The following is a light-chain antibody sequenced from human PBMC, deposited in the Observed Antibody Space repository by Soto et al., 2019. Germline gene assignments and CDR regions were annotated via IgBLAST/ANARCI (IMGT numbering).Light chain of an antibody. CDR3: ETWDDSLNGHV. CDR2: YDD. J-gene: IGLJ1*01. CDR1: SSNIGNNA. Sequence: QSVLTQPPSVSEAPRQRVTISCSGSSSNIGNNAVSWYQHLPGKAPKLLIYYDDVLPSGVSDRFSGSKSGTSASLAISGLQSEDEADYYCETWDDSLNGHVFGTGTKLTVL. V-gene: IGLV1-36*01.